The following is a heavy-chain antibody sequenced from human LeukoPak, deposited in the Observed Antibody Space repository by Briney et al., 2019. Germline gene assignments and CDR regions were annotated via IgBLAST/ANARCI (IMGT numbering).Heavy chain of an antibody. CDR3: ANLDYYDSRGYYYVSGLDY. CDR1: GFTFSNYA. CDR2: ISGSGDST. J-gene: IGHJ4*02. V-gene: IGHV3-23*01. Sequence: PGGSLRLSCAASGFTFSNYAMSWVRQAPGKGLEWVSAISGSGDSTYYADSVKGRFTISRDNPKNTLYLQMNSLRAEDTALYYCANLDYYDSRGYYYVSGLDYWGQGTLVTVSS. D-gene: IGHD3-22*01.